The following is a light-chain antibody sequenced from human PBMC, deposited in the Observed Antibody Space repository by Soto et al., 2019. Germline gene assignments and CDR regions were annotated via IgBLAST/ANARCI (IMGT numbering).Light chain of an antibody. CDR1: SSDFGAYNF. CDR2: YIS. Sequence: QSVLTQPRSVSGSPGQSVTISCTGTSSDFGAYNFVSWYQQHPGKAPKLIIYYISERPSGVPDRFSGSKSGNTASLTISGLQAEDEADYYCCSSAGTITWVFGGGTKVTVL. CDR3: CSSAGTITWV. V-gene: IGLV2-11*01. J-gene: IGLJ3*02.